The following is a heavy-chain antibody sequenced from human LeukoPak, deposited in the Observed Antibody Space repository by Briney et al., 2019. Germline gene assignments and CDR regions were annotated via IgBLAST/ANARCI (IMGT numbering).Heavy chain of an antibody. CDR2: INDGGTI. Sequence: PSETLSLTCAVYGGSFNIYYRSWIRQSPGKGLEWIGEINDGGTINYNPSLLSRVTISLDRSKIQFSLKLTSVTTTDTAVYYCARRWNYGRNYYSDVWGKGATVSVSS. CDR3: ARRWNYGRNYYSDV. CDR1: GGSFNIYY. V-gene: IGHV4-34*01. D-gene: IGHD1-7*01. J-gene: IGHJ6*03.